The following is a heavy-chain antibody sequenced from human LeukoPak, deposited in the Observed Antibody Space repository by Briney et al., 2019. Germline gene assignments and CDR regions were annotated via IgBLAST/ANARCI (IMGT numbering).Heavy chain of an antibody. J-gene: IGHJ5*02. CDR1: GFTFSSYW. CDR3: ARDGGVGAQNWFDP. V-gene: IGHV3-74*01. Sequence: PGGSLRLSCAASGFTFSSYWMHWVRQAPGKGLVWVSRINSDGSSTSYADSVKGRFTISRDNSKNTLYLQMNSLRVEDTAVFYCARDGGVGAQNWFDPWGQGTLVTVSS. CDR2: INSDGSST. D-gene: IGHD1-26*01.